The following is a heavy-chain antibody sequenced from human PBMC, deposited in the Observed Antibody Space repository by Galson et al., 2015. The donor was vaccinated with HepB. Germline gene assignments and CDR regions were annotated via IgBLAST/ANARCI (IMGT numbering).Heavy chain of an antibody. CDR3: ARYYSDRGLVAKTRFDP. Sequence: SVKVSCKASGYTFTSYYMHWVRQAHGQGLEWMGIIHPSGGSTSYAQKFKGRVTMTRDTSTSTVYMVLSRVRSEDRSVYYCARYYSDRGLVAKTRFDPWGQGTLVTVS. D-gene: IGHD5-12*01. J-gene: IGHJ5*02. V-gene: IGHV1-46*01. CDR1: GYTFTSYY. CDR2: IHPSGGST.